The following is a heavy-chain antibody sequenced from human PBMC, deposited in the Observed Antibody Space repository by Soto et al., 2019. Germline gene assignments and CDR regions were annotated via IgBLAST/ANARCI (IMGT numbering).Heavy chain of an antibody. J-gene: IGHJ4*02. D-gene: IGHD3-22*01. V-gene: IGHV3-66*01. CDR1: GFTVSSNY. CDR3: ARDPPYYYDSSGYLGY. Sequence: EVQLVESGGGLVQPGGSLRLSCAASGFTVSSNYMSWVRQAPGKGLEWVSVIYSGGSTYYADSVKGRFTISRDNSKNTLYLQMNSLRAEDTPVYYCARDPPYYYDSSGYLGYWGQGTLVTVSS. CDR2: IYSGGST.